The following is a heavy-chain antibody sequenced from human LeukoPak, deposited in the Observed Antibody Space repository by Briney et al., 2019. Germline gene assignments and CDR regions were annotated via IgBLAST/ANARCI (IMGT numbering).Heavy chain of an antibody. CDR2: ISWDDGST. CDR1: GFTVDDYT. CDR3: AKDSGTYCSSITCHGYFQH. Sequence: GGSLRLSCAASGFTVDDYTMHWVRQAPGKGLEWVSLISWDDGSTYYADSVKGRFTISRDNSKNSLYLQMNSLRTEDTALYYCAKDSGTYCSSITCHGYFQHWGQGTLVTVSS. V-gene: IGHV3-43*01. D-gene: IGHD2-2*01. J-gene: IGHJ1*01.